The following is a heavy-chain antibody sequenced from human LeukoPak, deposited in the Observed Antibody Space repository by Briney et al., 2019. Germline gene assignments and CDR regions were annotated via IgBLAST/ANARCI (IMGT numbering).Heavy chain of an antibody. CDR3: ARDLEEEGYYYYGMDV. J-gene: IGHJ6*02. CDR2: ISSSSYI. CDR1: GFTFSSYS. D-gene: IGHD1-1*01. Sequence: PGGSLRLSCAASGFTFSSYSMIWVRQAPGKGLEWVSSISSSSYIYYADSVKGRFTISRDNAKNSLYLQMNSLRAEDTAVYYCARDLEEEGYYYYGMDVWGQGTTVTVSS. V-gene: IGHV3-21*01.